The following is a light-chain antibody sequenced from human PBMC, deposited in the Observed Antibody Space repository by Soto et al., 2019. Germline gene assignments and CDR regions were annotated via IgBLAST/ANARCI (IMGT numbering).Light chain of an antibody. J-gene: IGLJ3*02. V-gene: IGLV1-40*01. CDR1: SSNIGAGYD. Sequence: QSVLTQPPSVSGAPGQRVTISCTGSSSNIGAGYDVQWYQQSPGTAPKLLIYGNTNRPSGVPDRFSASKSGTSASLAITGLQAEDEADYYCQSYDSRLRGVFGGGTKLTVL. CDR3: QSYDSRLRGV. CDR2: GNT.